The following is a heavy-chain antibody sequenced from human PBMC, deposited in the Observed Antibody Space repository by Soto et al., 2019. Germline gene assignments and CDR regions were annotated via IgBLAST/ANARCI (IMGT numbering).Heavy chain of an antibody. D-gene: IGHD3-10*01. Sequence: ASVKVSCKASGYTFTSYAMHWVRQAPGQRLEWMGWINAGNGNTKYSQKFQGRVTITRDTSASTAYMEPSSLRSEDTAVYYCANRSPKGYYYGMDVWGQGTTVTVSS. J-gene: IGHJ6*02. CDR3: ANRSPKGYYYGMDV. V-gene: IGHV1-3*01. CDR2: INAGNGNT. CDR1: GYTFTSYA.